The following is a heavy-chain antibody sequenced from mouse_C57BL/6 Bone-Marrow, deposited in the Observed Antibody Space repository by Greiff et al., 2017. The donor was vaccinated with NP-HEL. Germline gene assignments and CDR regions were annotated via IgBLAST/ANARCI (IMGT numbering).Heavy chain of an antibody. J-gene: IGHJ4*01. CDR3: AREGYGSSFYAMDY. CDR2: IHPNSGST. CDR1: GYTFTSYW. V-gene: IGHV1-64*01. D-gene: IGHD1-1*01. Sequence: VQLQESGAELVKPGASVKLSCKASGYTFTSYWMHWVKQRPGQGLEWIGMIHPNSGSTNYNEKFKSKATLTVAKSSSTAYMQLSSLTSEDSAVYYCAREGYGSSFYAMDYWGQGTSVTVSS.